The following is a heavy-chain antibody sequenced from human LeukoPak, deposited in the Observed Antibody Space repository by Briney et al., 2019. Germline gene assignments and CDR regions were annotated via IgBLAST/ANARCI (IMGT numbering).Heavy chain of an antibody. J-gene: IGHJ4*02. D-gene: IGHD6-19*01. CDR3: AKRSGGAVSGQYYFDY. CDR1: GFTFGSYA. V-gene: IGHV3-23*01. Sequence: AGGSLRLSCAASGFTFGSYAMSWVRQAPGKGLEWVSALGSGGVTTYYTDSVKGRFTISRANSKNTMYLQMNSLRAEDTAVYYCAKRSGGAVSGQYYFDYWGQGTLVTVSS. CDR2: LGSGGVTT.